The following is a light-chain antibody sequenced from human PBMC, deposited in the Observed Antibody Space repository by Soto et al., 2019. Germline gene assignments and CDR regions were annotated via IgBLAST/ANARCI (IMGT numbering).Light chain of an antibody. CDR3: QQRGSWPPIT. Sequence: ETVLTQSPATLSLSPGERATLSCRASQSVSRFLAWYQQKPGQAPRLLIYDASNRATGIPARFCGSGSVTDFTLTISSLEPEDFSADYCQQRGSWPPITFGQGTRLDIK. J-gene: IGKJ5*01. V-gene: IGKV3-11*01. CDR2: DAS. CDR1: QSVSRF.